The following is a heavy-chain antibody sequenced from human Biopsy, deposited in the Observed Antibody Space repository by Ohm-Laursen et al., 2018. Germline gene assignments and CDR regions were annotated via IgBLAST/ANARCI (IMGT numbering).Heavy chain of an antibody. D-gene: IGHD3-10*01. CDR3: ARQYYGWGSPNGFDI. CDR2: TRSKASSYTT. Sequence: SLRLSCAATGFTFNDVYMHWVRQAPGKGLEWVGRTRSKASSYTTQYAASVRGRFTISRDDSENSLSLQMNSLKTEDTAVYYCARQYYGWGSPNGFDIWGQGTMVTVSS. J-gene: IGHJ3*02. CDR1: GFTFNDVY. V-gene: IGHV3-72*01.